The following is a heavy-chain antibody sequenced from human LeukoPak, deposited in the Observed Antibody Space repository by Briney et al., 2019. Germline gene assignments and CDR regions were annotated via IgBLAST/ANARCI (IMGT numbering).Heavy chain of an antibody. CDR1: GFTFSSYS. CDR2: ISSSSSYI. CDR3: ARDIGSSGRAFDI. D-gene: IGHD6-19*01. V-gene: IGHV3-21*01. J-gene: IGHJ3*02. Sequence: AGGSLRLSCAASGFTFSSYSMNWVRQAPGKGLEWVSSISSSSSYIYYADSVKGRFTISRDNAKNSLYLQMNSLRAEDTAVYYCARDIGSSGRAFDIWGQGTMVTVSS.